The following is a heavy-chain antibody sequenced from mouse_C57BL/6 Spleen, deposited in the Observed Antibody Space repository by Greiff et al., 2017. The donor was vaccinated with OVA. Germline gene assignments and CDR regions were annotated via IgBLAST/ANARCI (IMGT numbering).Heavy chain of an antibody. D-gene: IGHD1-1*01. J-gene: IGHJ2*01. Sequence: EVQLQQSGPVLVKPGASVKMSCKASGYTFTDYYMNWVKQSHGKSLEWIGVINPYNGGTSYNQKFKGKATLTVDKSSSTAYMELNSLTSEDSAVYYGARLYECYLDYWGQGTTLTVSS. V-gene: IGHV1-19*01. CDR3: ARLYECYLDY. CDR2: INPYNGGT. CDR1: GYTFTDYY.